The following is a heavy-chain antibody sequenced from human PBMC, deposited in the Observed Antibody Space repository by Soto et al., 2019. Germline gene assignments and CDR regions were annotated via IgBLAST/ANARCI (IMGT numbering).Heavy chain of an antibody. J-gene: IGHJ6*02. CDR1: GGSISSYY. Sequence: SETLSLTCTVSGGSISSYYWSWIRQPPGKGLEWIGYIYYSGSTNYNPSLKSRVTISVDTSKNQFSLKLSSVTAADTAVYYCARDSEGSGYDFRVMDVWGQGTTVTVSS. D-gene: IGHD5-12*01. V-gene: IGHV4-59*01. CDR2: IYYSGST. CDR3: ARDSEGSGYDFRVMDV.